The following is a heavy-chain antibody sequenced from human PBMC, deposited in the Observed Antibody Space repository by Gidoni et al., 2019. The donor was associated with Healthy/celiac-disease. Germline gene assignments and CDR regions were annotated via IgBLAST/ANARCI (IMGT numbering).Heavy chain of an antibody. CDR3: AKTVHYYDSSGYYPEGYWYFDL. J-gene: IGHJ2*01. CDR1: GFPFSSYS. D-gene: IGHD3-22*01. V-gene: IGHV3-21*01. CDR2: ISSSSSYI. Sequence: EVQLVESGGGLVKPGGSLRLSCAASGFPFSSYSMNWVRQAPGKGLEWVSSISSSSSYIYYADSVKGRFTISRDNAKNSLYLQMNSLRAEDTAVYYCAKTVHYYDSSGYYPEGYWYFDLWGRGTLVTVSS.